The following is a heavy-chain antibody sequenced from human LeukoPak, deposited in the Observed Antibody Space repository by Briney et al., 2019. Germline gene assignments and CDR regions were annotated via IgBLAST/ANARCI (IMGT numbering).Heavy chain of an antibody. CDR1: GYTFTSYD. V-gene: IGHV1-8*03. D-gene: IGHD2/OR15-2a*01. CDR2: MNPNSGNT. CDR3: ARGVAGGLNIYYYYYYMNV. J-gene: IGHJ6*03. Sequence: ASVKVSCKASGYTFTSYDINWVRQATGQGLEWMGWMNPNSGNTGYAQKFQGRVTITRNTSISTAYMELSSLRSEDTAVYYCARGVAGGLNIYYYYYYMNVWGKGTTVTVSS.